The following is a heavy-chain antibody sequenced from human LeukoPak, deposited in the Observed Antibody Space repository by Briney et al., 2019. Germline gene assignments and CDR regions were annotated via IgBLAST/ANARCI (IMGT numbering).Heavy chain of an antibody. CDR3: ARDGVRYFDWLVGGYFDY. Sequence: PGRSLRLSCAASGFTFSSYAMHWVRQAPGKGLEWVAVISYDGSNKYYADSVKGRFTISRDNSKNTLYLQMNSLRAEDTAVYYCARDGVRYFDWLVGGYFDYWGPGTLVTVSS. CDR1: GFTFSSYA. D-gene: IGHD3-9*01. CDR2: ISYDGSNK. V-gene: IGHV3-30-3*01. J-gene: IGHJ4*02.